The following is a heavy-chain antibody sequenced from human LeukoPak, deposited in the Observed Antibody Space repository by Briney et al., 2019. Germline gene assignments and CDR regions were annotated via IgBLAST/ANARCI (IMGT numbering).Heavy chain of an antibody. V-gene: IGHV3-21*01. CDR1: GGSFSGYY. Sequence: ETLSLTCAVYGGSFSGYYWSWVRQAPGKGLEWVSSISSSSSYIYYADSVKGRFTISRDNAKNSLYLQMNSLRAEDTAVYYCARERGYYDSSGFGYWGQGTLVTVSS. J-gene: IGHJ4*02. D-gene: IGHD3-22*01. CDR2: ISSSSSYI. CDR3: ARERGYYDSSGFGY.